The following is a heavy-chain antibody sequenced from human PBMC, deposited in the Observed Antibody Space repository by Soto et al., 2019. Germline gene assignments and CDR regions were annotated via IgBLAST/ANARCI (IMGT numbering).Heavy chain of an antibody. J-gene: IGHJ6*02. Sequence: QVQLVQSGAEVNKPGSSVKVSCKASGGTFSSYAISWVRQAPGQGLEWMGAIITIFGTANYAQKFQGRVTITADESTSTAYRELSSLRSEDTAVYYCVRDRTLGRYSAESYYGMDVWGQGTTVTVSS. CDR3: VRDRTLGRYSAESYYGMDV. D-gene: IGHD3-16*02. V-gene: IGHV1-69*01. CDR1: GGTFSSYA. CDR2: IITIFGTA.